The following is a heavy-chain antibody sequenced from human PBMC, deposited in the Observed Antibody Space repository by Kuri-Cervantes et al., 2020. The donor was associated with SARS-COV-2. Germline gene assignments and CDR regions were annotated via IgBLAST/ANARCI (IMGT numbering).Heavy chain of an antibody. CDR2: ISGSGGST. Sequence: GESLKISCAASGFTFRTYSMIWVRQAPGKGLEWVSAISGSGGSTYYADSVKGRFTISRDNSKNTLYLQMNSLRAEDTAVYYCAKESTFYGGKDGDAFDIWGQGTMVTVSS. D-gene: IGHD4-23*01. J-gene: IGHJ3*02. V-gene: IGHV3-23*01. CDR3: AKESTFYGGKDGDAFDI. CDR1: GFTFRTYS.